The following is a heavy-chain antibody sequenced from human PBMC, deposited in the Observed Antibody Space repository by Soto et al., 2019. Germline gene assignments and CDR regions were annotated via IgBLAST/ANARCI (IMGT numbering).Heavy chain of an antibody. CDR2: ILHDGNNK. D-gene: IGHD1-26*01. CDR1: GFTFSNYD. V-gene: IGHV3-33*01. CDR3: ASDLVGASDSQGLDV. J-gene: IGHJ6*02. Sequence: GGSMSLSSATSGFTFSNYDMHWVRQAPGKGLEWVAIILHDGNNKYYADSVRGRFIISRDNSKNRLYLQMNSLRAEDTAVYYWASDLVGASDSQGLDVWGQGTPVSVS.